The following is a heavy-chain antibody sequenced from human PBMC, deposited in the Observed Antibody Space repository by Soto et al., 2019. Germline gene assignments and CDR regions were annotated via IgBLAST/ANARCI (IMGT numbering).Heavy chain of an antibody. V-gene: IGHV3-23*01. CDR2: IRGSGDNT. J-gene: IGHJ6*02. D-gene: IGHD6-13*01. CDR1: GFTFSSYA. Sequence: EVQLLESGGGLVQPGGSLRLSCAASGFTFSSYAINWVRQAPGKGLERVSTIRGSGDNTYYADSVKGRFTIARDNSKNTLSLQMNTLRAEDTAVYYCAKSGQSSWSNMDVWGQGTTVTVSS. CDR3: AKSGQSSWSNMDV.